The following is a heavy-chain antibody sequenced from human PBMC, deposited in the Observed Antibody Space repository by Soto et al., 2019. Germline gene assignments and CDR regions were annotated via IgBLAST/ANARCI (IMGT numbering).Heavy chain of an antibody. J-gene: IGHJ6*02. CDR1: GYTFTSYY. Sequence: GASVKVSCKASGYTFTSYYMHWVLQAPGQGLEWMGIINPSGGSTSYAQKFQGRVTMTRDTSTSTVYMELSSLRSEDTAVYYCARVPEMTTVTTFHYGMDVWGQGTTVTVSS. CDR2: INPSGGST. V-gene: IGHV1-46*01. CDR3: ARVPEMTTVTTFHYGMDV. D-gene: IGHD4-17*01.